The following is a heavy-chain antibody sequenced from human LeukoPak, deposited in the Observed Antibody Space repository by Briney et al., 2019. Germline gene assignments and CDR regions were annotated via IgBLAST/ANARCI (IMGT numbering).Heavy chain of an antibody. CDR3: ARSTVTHFE. D-gene: IGHD4-17*01. V-gene: IGHV4-38-2*01. CDR2: IYYSGAT. J-gene: IGHJ4*02. CDR1: NFSITSGFY. Sequence: PSETLSLTCVVSNFSITSGFYWGWIRQPPGKGLEWIGSIYYSGATNYNPSLKSRVTMSVDTSKKHFSLRLRSVTAADTAVYYCARSTVTHFEGGQGTLVTVSS.